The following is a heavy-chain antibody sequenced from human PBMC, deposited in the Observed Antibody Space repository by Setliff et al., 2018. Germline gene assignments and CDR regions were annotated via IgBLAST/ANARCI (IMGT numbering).Heavy chain of an antibody. Sequence: SETLSLTCTVSGGSISSYYWSWIRQPAGKGLEWIGRIYTSGSTYYNPSLKSRVTISVHTSQNQFSLKLSSVTAADTAVYYCARGLKSRPFVFYHHYMDVWGKGTTVTVSS. J-gene: IGHJ6*03. CDR3: ARGLKSRPFVFYHHYMDV. D-gene: IGHD3-16*01. V-gene: IGHV4-4*07. CDR2: IYTSGST. CDR1: GGSISSYY.